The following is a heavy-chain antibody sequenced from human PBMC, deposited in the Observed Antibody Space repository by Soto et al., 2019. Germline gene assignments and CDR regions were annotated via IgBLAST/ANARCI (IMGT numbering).Heavy chain of an antibody. CDR1: GYTFTSYA. V-gene: IGHV1-3*01. J-gene: IGHJ4*02. CDR3: ARREDLYSSGCLDY. CDR2: INAGNGNT. Sequence: VSVKVSCKASGYTFTSYAMHWVRQAPGQRLEWMGWINAGNGNTKYSQKFQGRVTITRDTSASTAYMELSSLRSEDTAVYYCARREDLYSSGCLDYWGQGTLVTVSS. D-gene: IGHD6-19*01.